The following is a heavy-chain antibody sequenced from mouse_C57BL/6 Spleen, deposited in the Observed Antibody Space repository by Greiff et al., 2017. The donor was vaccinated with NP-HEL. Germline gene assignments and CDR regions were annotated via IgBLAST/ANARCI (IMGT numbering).Heavy chain of an antibody. Sequence: VQLVESGAELVRPGASVKLSCKASGYTFTDYYINWVKQRPGQGLEWIARIYPGSGNTYYNEKFKGKATLTAEKSSSTAYMQLSSLTSEDSAVYFCARRSYGSSPYYFDYWGQGTTLTVSS. J-gene: IGHJ2*01. CDR1: GYTFTDYY. D-gene: IGHD1-1*01. V-gene: IGHV1-76*01. CDR3: ARRSYGSSPYYFDY. CDR2: IYPGSGNT.